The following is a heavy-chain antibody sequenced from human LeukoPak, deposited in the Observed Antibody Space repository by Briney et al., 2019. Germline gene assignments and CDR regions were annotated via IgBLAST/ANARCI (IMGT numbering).Heavy chain of an antibody. CDR3: ARDGYYYDSSDYYSPSIRFDP. CDR1: GGTISSYT. CDR2: IIPMLGIT. J-gene: IGHJ5*02. V-gene: IGHV1-69*04. Sequence: GASVKVSCKASGGTISSYTISWVQQAPGQGLEWMGRIIPMLGITNNAQKFQGRVTLTADKSTSTAYMELGSLRSEDTAVYYCARDGYYYDSSDYYSPSIRFDPWGQGTLVSVSS. D-gene: IGHD3-22*01.